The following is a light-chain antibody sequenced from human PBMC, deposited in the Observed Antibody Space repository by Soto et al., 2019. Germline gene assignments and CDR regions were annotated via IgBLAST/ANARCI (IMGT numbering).Light chain of an antibody. CDR3: QQANSFPIT. V-gene: IGKV1-12*01. J-gene: IGKJ5*01. Sequence: VGDRVTITCRASQAISTWLAWYQQKPGKAPKLLIYAASSLQSGVPSRFRGSGSGTDFTLTISSLKPEDFETYYCQQANSFPITFGQGTRLEI. CDR2: AAS. CDR1: QAISTW.